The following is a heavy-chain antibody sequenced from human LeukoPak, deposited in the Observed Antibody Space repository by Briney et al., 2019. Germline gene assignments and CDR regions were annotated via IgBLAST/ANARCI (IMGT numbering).Heavy chain of an antibody. Sequence: GGSLRLSCAASGFTFNTFNMNWVRQAPGKGLEWVSSITSGGDYIYYADSVKGRFTTSRDNAKNSLSLQLNSLRVEGTAVYYCARGHYDVLAASYKWAPDYWGQGTLVTVSS. CDR3: ARGHYDVLAASYKWAPDY. J-gene: IGHJ4*02. CDR1: GFTFNTFN. CDR2: ITSGGDYI. V-gene: IGHV3-21*01. D-gene: IGHD3-9*01.